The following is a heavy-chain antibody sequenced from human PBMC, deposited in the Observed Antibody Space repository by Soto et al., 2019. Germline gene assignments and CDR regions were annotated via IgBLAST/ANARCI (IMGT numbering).Heavy chain of an antibody. CDR1: GFSLGTSGVG. Sequence: QITLKESGPTLLKPTQTLTLTCTFSGFSLGTSGVGVGWIRQPPGKVLEWLAFIYWNEDKRYSPSLKRRLTLTKYTPKNQVFLTMTNMDPVDTATSYCAHRHRYSWNHGGWSDPWGPVTLVTVSS. CDR2: IYWNEDK. J-gene: IGHJ5*02. V-gene: IGHV2-5*01. D-gene: IGHD1-1*01. CDR3: AHRHRYSWNHGGWSDP.